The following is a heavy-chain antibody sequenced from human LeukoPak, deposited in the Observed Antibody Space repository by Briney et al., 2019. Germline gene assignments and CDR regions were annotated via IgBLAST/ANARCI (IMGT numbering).Heavy chain of an antibody. Sequence: GGSLRLSCAASGFTFSSYAMSWVRQAPGKGLEWVSAISDSGGYTYYADSVKGRFTISRDNSKNTLYLHMNSLRAEDTAVYYCAKLGNFASGSYSDWGQGTLVTVSS. CDR1: GFTFSSYA. V-gene: IGHV3-23*01. CDR3: AKLGNFASGSYSD. CDR2: ISDSGGYT. J-gene: IGHJ4*02. D-gene: IGHD3-10*01.